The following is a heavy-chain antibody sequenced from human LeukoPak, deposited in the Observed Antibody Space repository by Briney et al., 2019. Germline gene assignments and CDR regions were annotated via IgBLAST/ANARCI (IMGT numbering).Heavy chain of an antibody. V-gene: IGHV3-74*01. D-gene: IGHD6-13*01. J-gene: IGHJ6*02. CDR1: GFTFSSYW. CDR3: ARYRSSWSDYYHYGMDV. CDR2: INSDGSST. Sequence: HPGGSLRLSCAASGFTFSSYWMHWVRHAPGKGLVWVSRINSDGSSTSYADSVKGRFTISRDNAKNTLYLQMNSLRAEDTAVYYCARYRSSWSDYYHYGMDVWGQGTTVTVSS.